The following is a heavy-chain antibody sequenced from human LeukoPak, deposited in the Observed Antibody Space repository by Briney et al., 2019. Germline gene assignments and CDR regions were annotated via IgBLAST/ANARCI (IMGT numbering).Heavy chain of an antibody. CDR1: GGPIRDFY. CDR2: TYYSGST. CDR3: TRHKRWLQSPDAFDV. Sequence: SETLSLTCTVSGGPIRDFYWSWIRLPPGKGPEWIGYTYYSGSTSYNPSLQSRVAISVDMSKSQFSLELSSVTAADTAIYYCTRHKRWLQSPDAFDVWGQGTMVTVSS. V-gene: IGHV4-59*08. D-gene: IGHD5-24*01. J-gene: IGHJ3*01.